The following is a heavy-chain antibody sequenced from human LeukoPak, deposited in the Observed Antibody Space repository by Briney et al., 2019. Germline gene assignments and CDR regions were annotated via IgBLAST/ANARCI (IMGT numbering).Heavy chain of an antibody. CDR3: AQDQNMIVVVISN. D-gene: IGHD3-22*01. CDR1: GFTFSSYS. CDR2: ISSSSSTI. V-gene: IGHV3-48*04. Sequence: GGSLRLSWAASGFTFSSYSMNWVRKAPGKGLEWVSYISSSSSTIYYADSVKGRFTISRDNAKNTLYLQMNSLRAEDTAVYYCAQDQNMIVVVISNWGQGTLVTVSS. J-gene: IGHJ4*02.